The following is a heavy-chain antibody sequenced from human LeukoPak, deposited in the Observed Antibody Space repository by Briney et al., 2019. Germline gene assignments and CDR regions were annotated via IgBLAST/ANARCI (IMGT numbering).Heavy chain of an antibody. J-gene: IGHJ4*02. CDR1: GFTFSSYS. Sequence: GGSLRLSCAASGFTFSSYSVNWVRQALGKGLEWVSSINSDGDYIYYAESVKGRFTISRDNAKNSLFLQMSGLRVEDTAVYYCARDGDDGYNAPYFDSWGQGILVTVSS. D-gene: IGHD5-24*01. CDR3: ARDGDDGYNAPYFDS. CDR2: INSDGDYI. V-gene: IGHV3-21*01.